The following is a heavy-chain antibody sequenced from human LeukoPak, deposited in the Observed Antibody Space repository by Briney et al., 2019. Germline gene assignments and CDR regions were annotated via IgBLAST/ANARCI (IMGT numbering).Heavy chain of an antibody. V-gene: IGHV1-69*04. CDR1: GGTFSSYA. J-gene: IGHJ4*02. D-gene: IGHD3-10*01. CDR2: IIPILGIA. CDR3: ARDLEARGARRDY. Sequence: SVKVSCKASGGTFSSYAISWVRQAPGQGLEWMGRIIPILGIANYAQKFQGRVTITADKSTSTAYMELSSLRSEDTAVYYCARDLEARGARRDYWGQGTLVTVSS.